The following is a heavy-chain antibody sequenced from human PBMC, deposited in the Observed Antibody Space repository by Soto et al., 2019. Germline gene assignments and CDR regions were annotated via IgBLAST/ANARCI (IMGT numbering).Heavy chain of an antibody. V-gene: IGHV3-30-3*01. J-gene: IGHJ6*02. CDR3: ARGCSGGSCYYYYGMDV. CDR2: ISYDGSNK. CDR1: GFTFSSYA. Sequence: QVQLVESGGGVVQPGRSLRLSCAASGFTFSSYAMHWVRQAPGKGLEWVAVISYDGSNKYYADSVKGRFTISRDNSKNXPYLQRNSLRAEDTAVYYCARGCSGGSCYYYYGMDVWGQGTTVTVSS. D-gene: IGHD2-15*01.